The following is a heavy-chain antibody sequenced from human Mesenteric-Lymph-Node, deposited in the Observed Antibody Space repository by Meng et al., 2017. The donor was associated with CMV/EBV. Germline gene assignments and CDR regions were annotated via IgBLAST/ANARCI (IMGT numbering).Heavy chain of an antibody. CDR1: GYTFTGYY. J-gene: IGHJ4*02. Sequence: ASVKVSCKASGYTFTGYYMHWVRQAPGQGLEWMGWINPNSGNTGYAQKFQGRVTMTRDTSSSTAYMELSRLRSDDTAVYYCARVVYSNYYFDYWGQGTLVTVSS. CDR3: ARVVYSNYYFDY. V-gene: IGHV1-2*02. CDR2: INPNSGNT. D-gene: IGHD4-11*01.